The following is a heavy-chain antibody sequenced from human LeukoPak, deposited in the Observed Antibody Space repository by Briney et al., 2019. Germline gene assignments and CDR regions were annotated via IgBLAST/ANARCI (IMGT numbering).Heavy chain of an antibody. Sequence: GGSLRLSCAASGFTFSSYGMHWVRQAPGKGLEWVAFIRYDGSNKYYADSVKGRFTISRDNSKNTLYLQMNSLRAEDTAVYYCAKDRYSSSQPGYYYYMDAWGKGTTVTVSS. CDR1: GFTFSSYG. J-gene: IGHJ6*03. CDR3: AKDRYSSSQPGYYYYMDA. CDR2: IRYDGSNK. V-gene: IGHV3-30*02. D-gene: IGHD6-6*01.